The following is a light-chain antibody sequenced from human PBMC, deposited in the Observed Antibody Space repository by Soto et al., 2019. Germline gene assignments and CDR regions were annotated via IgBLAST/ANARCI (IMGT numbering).Light chain of an antibody. CDR3: QQRSNWPPFT. CDR2: DAS. Sequence: EIVLTQSPATLSLSPGERATLSCSASQSVSSYLAWYQQKPGQAPRLLIYDASNRATGIPARFSGSGSWTDFTLTISSLEPEDFAVYYCQQRSNWPPFTFGPGTKVDIK. V-gene: IGKV3-11*01. CDR1: QSVSSY. J-gene: IGKJ3*01.